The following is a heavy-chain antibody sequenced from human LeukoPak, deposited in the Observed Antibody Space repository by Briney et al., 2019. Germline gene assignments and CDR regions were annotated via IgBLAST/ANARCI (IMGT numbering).Heavy chain of an antibody. CDR1: GGSISSTGSF. CDR3: WLEKVVAAYFDS. V-gene: IGHV4-39*07. J-gene: IGHJ4*02. D-gene: IGHD2-15*01. Sequence: SETLSLTCTVSGGSISSTGSFWGWIRQPPGKGLEWIGSIYSGGVTYYNPSLKSRVTISEDTSKNQFSLKMTSMTAADTAIYYCWLEKVVAAYFDSWGQGTLVTVSS. CDR2: IYSGGVT.